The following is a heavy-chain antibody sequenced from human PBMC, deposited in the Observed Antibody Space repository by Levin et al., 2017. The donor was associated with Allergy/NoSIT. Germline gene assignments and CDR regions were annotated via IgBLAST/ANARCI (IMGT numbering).Heavy chain of an antibody. CDR2: INTHNGDT. V-gene: IGHV1-18*01. CDR3: AGPTYYKNGAWIFFFDF. D-gene: IGHD2-8*01. Sequence: ASVKVSCQASRHSYYTDFGISWVRQAPGQGLEWMGWINTHNGDTNYAQKFQGRITLTTDTSTSTAYMDLRSLTSDDTAVYFCAGPTYYKNGAWIFFFDFWGQGTLVTVSS. J-gene: IGHJ4*02. CDR1: RHSYYTDFG.